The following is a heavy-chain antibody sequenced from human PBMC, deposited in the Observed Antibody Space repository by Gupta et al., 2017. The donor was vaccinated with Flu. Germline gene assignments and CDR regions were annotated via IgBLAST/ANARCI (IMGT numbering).Heavy chain of an antibody. CDR1: GDSISSTTYY. CDR3: AGSSTCYGEICLDY. V-gene: IGHV4-39*01. J-gene: IGHJ4*02. D-gene: IGHD2-2*01. Sequence: QLQLQESGPGLVKPSETLTLTCTVSGDSISSTTYYWGWIRQPPGKGPEWIGSIHYSDGSYYNPSLKSRVTMSVDTSKSQFSLKLSFVTAADSAVYYCAGSSTCYGEICLDYWGQGTLVTVSS. CDR2: IHYSDGS.